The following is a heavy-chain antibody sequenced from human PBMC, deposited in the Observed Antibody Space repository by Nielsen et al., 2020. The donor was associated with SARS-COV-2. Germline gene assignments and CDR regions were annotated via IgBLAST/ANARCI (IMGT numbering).Heavy chain of an antibody. CDR2: INPSGGST. V-gene: IGHV1-46*01. D-gene: IGHD6-13*01. CDR1: GYNFTSYY. Sequence: ASVKVSCKASGYNFTSYYMHWVRQAPGQGLEWMGIINPSGGSTSYAQKFQGRVTMTTDTSTSTAYMELRGLRSDDTAVYFCARQQPDYDPWGQGTLVTVSS. J-gene: IGHJ5*02. CDR3: ARQQPDYDP.